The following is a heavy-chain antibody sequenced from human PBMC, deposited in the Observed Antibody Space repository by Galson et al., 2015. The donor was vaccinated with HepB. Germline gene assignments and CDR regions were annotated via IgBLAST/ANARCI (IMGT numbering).Heavy chain of an antibody. CDR2: IYPGDSDT. D-gene: IGHD5-24*01. CDR1: GYSFTSYW. Sequence: QSGAEVKKPGESLKISCKGSGYSFTSYWIGWVRQMPGKGLEWMGIIYPGDSDTRYSPSFQGQVTISADKSISTAYLQWSSLKASDTAMYYCARHTMTRLGPNDAFDIWGQGTMVTVSS. CDR3: ARHTMTRLGPNDAFDI. V-gene: IGHV5-51*01. J-gene: IGHJ3*02.